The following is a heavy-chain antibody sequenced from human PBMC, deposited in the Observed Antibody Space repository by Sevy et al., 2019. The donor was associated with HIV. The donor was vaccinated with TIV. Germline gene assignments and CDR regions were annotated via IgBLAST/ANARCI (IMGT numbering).Heavy chain of an antibody. CDR1: GFTFSTYS. D-gene: IGHD3-3*01. J-gene: IGHJ2*01. CDR2: ISSTSNYI. V-gene: IGHV3-21*01. Sequence: GGSLRLSCAASGFTFSTYSMNWVRQAPGRGLEWVSSISSTSNYIYYADSVKGRLTIVRDNAKNSMYLQMNSLRAEDTAVLYCARGYDFWSGYYTPDWYFDLWGRGTLVTVSS. CDR3: ARGYDFWSGYYTPDWYFDL.